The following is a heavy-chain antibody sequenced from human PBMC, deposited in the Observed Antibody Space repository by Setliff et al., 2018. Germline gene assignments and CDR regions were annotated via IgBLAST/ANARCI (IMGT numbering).Heavy chain of an antibody. D-gene: IGHD3-22*01. CDR1: GGSISPYY. Sequence: PSETLSLTCTVSGGSISPYYWSWIRQPPGKGLEWIGYTYHSGYTSYNPSLKSRVTLSVDTSKNKLSLRLTSVTAADTALYYCARGLHDTSDDYYVGAFDMWGLGTKVTVSS. CDR2: TYHSGYT. CDR3: ARGLHDTSDDYYVGAFDM. J-gene: IGHJ3*02. V-gene: IGHV4-59*01.